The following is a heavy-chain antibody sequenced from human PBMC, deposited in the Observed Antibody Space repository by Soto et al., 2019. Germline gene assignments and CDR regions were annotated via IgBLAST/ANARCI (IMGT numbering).Heavy chain of an antibody. CDR2: ISDSGGST. J-gene: IGHJ4*02. CDR1: GFTFRRYG. CDR3: AKHGPLGTVIVVITRFQY. V-gene: IGHV3-23*01. Sequence: GGSLRLSCAASGFTFRRYGMSWVRQAPGKGLEWVSGISDSGGSTYYADSVKGRFTISRDNSKNTLYLQMNSLRVEDTAVYYCAKHGPLGTVIVVITRFQYWGQGTLVTVSS. D-gene: IGHD3-22*01.